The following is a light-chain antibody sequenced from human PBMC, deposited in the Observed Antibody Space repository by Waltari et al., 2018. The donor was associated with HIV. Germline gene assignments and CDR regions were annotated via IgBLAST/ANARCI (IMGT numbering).Light chain of an antibody. Sequence: DFVKTQSPLSLPVTPGEPASISCRSSQSLLHRNGYNYLDWYLQKPGQSPQLLIYLGSNRASGVPDRFSGSGSGTDFTLKISRVEAEDVGVYYCMQALQSPFTFGQGTKLEIK. CDR2: LGS. V-gene: IGKV2-28*01. CDR3: MQALQSPFT. CDR1: QSLLHRNGYNY. J-gene: IGKJ2*01.